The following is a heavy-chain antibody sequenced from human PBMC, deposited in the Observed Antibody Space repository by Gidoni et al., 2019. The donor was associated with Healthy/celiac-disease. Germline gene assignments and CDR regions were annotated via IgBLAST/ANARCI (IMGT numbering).Heavy chain of an antibody. CDR1: GGSISSYY. CDR2: IYYSGST. V-gene: IGHV4-59*01. J-gene: IGHJ4*02. CDR3: AGSGVGWSTSDY. D-gene: IGHD6-19*01. Sequence: QVQLQESGPGLVKPSETLSLTCTVSGGSISSYYWSWIRQPPGKGLEWIGYIYYSGSTNSNPSLKSRVTISVDTSKNQFSLKLSSVTAADTAVYYCAGSGVGWSTSDYWGQGTLVTVSS.